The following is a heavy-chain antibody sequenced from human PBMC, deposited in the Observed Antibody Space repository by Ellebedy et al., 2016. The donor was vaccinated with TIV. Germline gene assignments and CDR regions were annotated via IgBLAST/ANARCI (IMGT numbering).Heavy chain of an antibody. CDR3: ARDLVTRDLNYYYYYMDV. CDR2: ISSSSSYI. D-gene: IGHD4-23*01. CDR1: GFTFSSYS. V-gene: IGHV3-21*01. J-gene: IGHJ6*03. Sequence: GESLKISXAASGFTFSSYSMNWVRQAPGKGLEWVSSISSSSSYIYYADSVKGRFTISRDNAKNSLYLQMNSLRAEDTAVYYCARDLVTRDLNYYYYYMDVWGKGTTVTVSS.